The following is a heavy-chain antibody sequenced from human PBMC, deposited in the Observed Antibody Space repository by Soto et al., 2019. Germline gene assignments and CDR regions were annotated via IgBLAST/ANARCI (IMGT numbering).Heavy chain of an antibody. CDR1: GFTFSSCA. Sequence: GGSLRLSCAASGFTFSSCAMSWVRQAPGKGLEWVSAISGSGGRTYYADSVKGRFTISRDNSNNTLSLQMHILRVEDTAVYFCAKGGYYSLFDIWGQGTMVTVSS. V-gene: IGHV3-23*01. J-gene: IGHJ3*02. CDR3: AKGGYYSLFDI. CDR2: ISGSGGRT. D-gene: IGHD3-16*01.